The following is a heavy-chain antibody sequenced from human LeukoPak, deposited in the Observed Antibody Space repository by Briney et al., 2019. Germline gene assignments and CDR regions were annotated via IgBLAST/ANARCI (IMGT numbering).Heavy chain of an antibody. CDR3: RAATRYLDYYYDY. CDR2: ISFDGSNK. J-gene: IGHJ4*02. V-gene: IGHV3-30*03. Sequence: GGSLRLSCAASRFTFNIFGMHWVRQAPGKGLERVAVISFDGSNKYYADSVRGRFTISRDNSRDTLYLQMSSLTIEDTAVYYCRAATRYLDYYYDYWGRGTLVTVSS. CDR1: RFTFNIFG. D-gene: IGHD3-22*01.